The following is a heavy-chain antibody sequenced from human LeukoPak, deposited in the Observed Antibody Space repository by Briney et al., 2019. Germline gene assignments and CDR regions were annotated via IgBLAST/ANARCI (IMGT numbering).Heavy chain of an antibody. CDR2: ISSNGGST. D-gene: IGHD3-3*01. J-gene: IGHJ4*02. V-gene: IGHV3-64*01. CDR3: ARVTQDYDFWSGYYNY. CDR1: GFTFSSYA. Sequence: GGSLRLSCAASGFTFSSYAMHWVRQAPGKGLEYVSAISSNGGSTYYANSVKGRFTISRDNSKNTLYLQMGSLRAEDMAVYYCARVTQDYDFWSGYYNYWGQGTLVTVS.